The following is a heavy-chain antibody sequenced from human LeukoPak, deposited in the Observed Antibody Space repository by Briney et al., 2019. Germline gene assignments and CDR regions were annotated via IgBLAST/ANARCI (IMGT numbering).Heavy chain of an antibody. J-gene: IGHJ4*02. Sequence: SETLSLTCTVSGGSVSSGSYYRSWIRQPPGKGLEWIGYIYYSGSTNYNPSLKSRVTISVDTSKNQFSLKLSSVTAADTAVYYCATRTVLRYFDWLSPRGFDYWGQGTLVTVSS. D-gene: IGHD3-9*01. V-gene: IGHV4-61*01. CDR2: IYYSGST. CDR3: ATRTVLRYFDWLSPRGFDY. CDR1: GGSVSSGSYY.